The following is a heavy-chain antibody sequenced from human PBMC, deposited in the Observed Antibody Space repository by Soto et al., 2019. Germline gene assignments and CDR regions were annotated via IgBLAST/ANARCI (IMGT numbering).Heavy chain of an antibody. CDR2: IYYSGST. CDR3: ARTDYCSSTSCFGSYFQH. V-gene: IGHV4-59*01. D-gene: IGHD2-2*01. Sequence: SETLSLTCTVSGGSISSYYWSWIRQPPGKGLEWIGYIYYSGSTNYNPSLKSRVTISVDTSKNQFSLKLSSVTAADTAVYYCARTDYCSSTSCFGSYFQHWGQGTLVTVSS. J-gene: IGHJ1*01. CDR1: GGSISSYY.